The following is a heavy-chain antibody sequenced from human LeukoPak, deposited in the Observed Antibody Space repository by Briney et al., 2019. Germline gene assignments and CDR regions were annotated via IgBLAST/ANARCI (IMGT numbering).Heavy chain of an antibody. CDR2: MYPGDSDT. Sequence: GESLKSSCQGSGYSFSSYWVGWGRQMPGKGLEWMGTMYPGDSDTRYSPYFQGQVTMSVDKSITTAYLEWSGLKASDTAMYYCARDYGSGSGNWFDAWGPGTLVTVSS. D-gene: IGHD3-10*01. CDR1: GYSFSSYW. V-gene: IGHV5-51*01. J-gene: IGHJ5*02. CDR3: ARDYGSGSGNWFDA.